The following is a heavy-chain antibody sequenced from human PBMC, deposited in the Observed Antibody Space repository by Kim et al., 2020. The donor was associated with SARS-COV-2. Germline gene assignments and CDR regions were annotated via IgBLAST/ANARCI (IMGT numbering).Heavy chain of an antibody. J-gene: IGHJ3*02. V-gene: IGHV4-31*03. CDR1: GGSVNSGGYY. CDR2: ISYAGNT. Sequence: SETLSLTCTVSGGSVNSGGYYWSWVRRHPGKGLEWIGHISYAGNTNYNPSLTSRITMSVDTSKNQFSLKLTSVTAADTAVYYCATSTHYGSGNYYPSDAFNIWGQGTMVTVSS. D-gene: IGHD3-10*01. CDR3: ATSTHYGSGNYYPSDAFNI.